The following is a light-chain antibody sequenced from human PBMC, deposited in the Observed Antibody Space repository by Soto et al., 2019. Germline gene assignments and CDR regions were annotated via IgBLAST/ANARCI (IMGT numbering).Light chain of an antibody. CDR1: SNDVGGYDY. CDR2: EVS. J-gene: IGLJ1*01. V-gene: IGLV2-14*01. Sequence: QSVLTQPASVSGSPGHSITISCTGTSNDVGGYDYVSWYQQHPGKAPKLVIYEVSHRPSGISDRFSGSKSGNTASLTISGLQVEDEAEYYCSSYATSSPYVVGPGTKVTVL. CDR3: SSYATSSPYV.